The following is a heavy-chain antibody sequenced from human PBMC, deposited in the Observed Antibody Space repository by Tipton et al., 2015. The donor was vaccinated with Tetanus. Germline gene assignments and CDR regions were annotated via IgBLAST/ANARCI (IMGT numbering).Heavy chain of an antibody. Sequence: SLRLSCAASGFIFSSYGIHWVRQAPGKGLEWVADSWYDGTDQYYADSVKGRFTLSRYNSKNTLYLEKNSLRAEDTALYYCARESDCSGGSCFSGDFDNWGQGTQVPFSS. CDR2: SWYDGTDQ. V-gene: IGHV3-33*01. J-gene: IGHJ4*02. CDR1: GFIFSSYG. D-gene: IGHD2-15*01. CDR3: ARESDCSGGSCFSGDFDN.